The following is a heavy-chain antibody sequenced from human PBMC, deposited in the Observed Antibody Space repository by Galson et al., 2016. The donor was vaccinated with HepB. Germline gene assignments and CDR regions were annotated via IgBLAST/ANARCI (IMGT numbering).Heavy chain of an antibody. V-gene: IGHV3-74*01. CDR2: IEPDGSRP. CDR1: GFTFTHHQ. J-gene: IGHJ4*02. Sequence: SLRLSCATSGFTFTHHQMHWVRQVPGKGLVWVSRIEPDGSRPIYAGSVKGRFTISRDNAENTLYLQMNSLRADDTAVYYCARDLSGPDYWGQGTLVTVSS. CDR3: ARDLSGPDY.